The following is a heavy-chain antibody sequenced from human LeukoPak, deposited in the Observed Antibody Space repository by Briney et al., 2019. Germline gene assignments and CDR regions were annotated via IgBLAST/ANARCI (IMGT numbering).Heavy chain of an antibody. V-gene: IGHV3-53*01. CDR3: ARGGYGDPYYFDY. J-gene: IGHJ4*02. Sequence: PGGSLRLSCAASGFTVSSNYMSWVRQAPGKGLEWVSVIYSSGSTYYADSVKGRFTISRDNSKNTLYLQMNSLRAEDTAVYYCARGGYGDPYYFDYWGQGTLVTVSS. CDR2: IYSSGST. CDR1: GFTVSSNY. D-gene: IGHD4-17*01.